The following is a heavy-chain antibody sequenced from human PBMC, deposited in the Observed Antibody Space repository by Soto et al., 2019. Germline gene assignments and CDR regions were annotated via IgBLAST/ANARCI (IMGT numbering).Heavy chain of an antibody. V-gene: IGHV3-74*01. CDR3: VRKSLVVAAATREDY. D-gene: IGHD2-15*01. Sequence: EVQLVESGGGLVQPAESLRLSCAASGFTCSSGCVHLVRHAAGKGLVWLSRIISDGSSTSYAGSVKGRFTISRDNAKNTLYLQMNSLRFDDTAGYSGVRKSLVVAAATREDYWGQGTLVTVAS. CDR2: IISDGSST. CDR1: GFTCSSGC. J-gene: IGHJ4*02.